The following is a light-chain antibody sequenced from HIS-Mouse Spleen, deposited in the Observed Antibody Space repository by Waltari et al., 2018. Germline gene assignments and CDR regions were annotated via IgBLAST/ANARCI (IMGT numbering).Light chain of an antibody. CDR2: EDS. V-gene: IGLV3-10*01. J-gene: IGLJ2*01. CDR1: ALPKKY. Sequence: SYELTQPPSVSVSPGQTARITCSGDALPKKYAYWYQTKSGQAPVLVIYEDSKRPSRIPERFSGSSSGTMATLTISGAQVEDEADYYCYSTDSSGNHRVFGGGTKLTVL. CDR3: YSTDSSGNHRV.